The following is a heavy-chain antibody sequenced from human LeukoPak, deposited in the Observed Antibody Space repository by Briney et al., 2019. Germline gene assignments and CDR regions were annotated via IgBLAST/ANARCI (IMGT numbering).Heavy chain of an antibody. J-gene: IGHJ6*03. CDR3: ASGTMIVVAAGDYMDV. D-gene: IGHD3-22*01. CDR1: GFTFSSYS. Sequence: PGGSLRLSCTASGFTFSSYSMNWVRQAPGKGLEWVSYISSSSSTIYYADSVKGRFTISRDNAKNSLYLQMNSLRAEDTAVYYCASGTMIVVAAGDYMDVWGKGTTVTVSS. CDR2: ISSSSSTI. V-gene: IGHV3-48*01.